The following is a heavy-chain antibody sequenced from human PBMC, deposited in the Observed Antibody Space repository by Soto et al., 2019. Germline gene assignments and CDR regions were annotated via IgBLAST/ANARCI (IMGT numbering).Heavy chain of an antibody. CDR2: TYYRSKWYN. Sequence: PSQTLSLTCAISGDSVSSNSAAWNWIRQSPSRGLEWLGRTYYRSKWYNDYAVSVKSRITINPDTSKNQFSLQLNSVTPEDTAVYYCARGILYCSSTSCYTLYYYGMDVWGQGTTVTVSS. V-gene: IGHV6-1*01. CDR1: GDSVSSNSAA. D-gene: IGHD2-2*02. CDR3: ARGILYCSSTSCYTLYYYGMDV. J-gene: IGHJ6*02.